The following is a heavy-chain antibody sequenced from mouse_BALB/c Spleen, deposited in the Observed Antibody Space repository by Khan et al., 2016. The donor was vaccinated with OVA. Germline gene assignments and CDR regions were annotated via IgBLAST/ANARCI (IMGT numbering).Heavy chain of an antibody. D-gene: IGHD2-2*01. Sequence: VQLQESGAELVKPEASVKLSCKASGYTFTSYYMYWVKQRPGQGLEWIGEINPSNGGTNFNEKFKSKATLTVDKSSSTAYMRLSSLTSEDSAVYYCTRSGYGSFAYWGQGTLVTVSA. CDR3: TRSGYGSFAY. CDR1: GYTFTSYY. V-gene: IGHV1S81*02. CDR2: INPSNGGT. J-gene: IGHJ3*01.